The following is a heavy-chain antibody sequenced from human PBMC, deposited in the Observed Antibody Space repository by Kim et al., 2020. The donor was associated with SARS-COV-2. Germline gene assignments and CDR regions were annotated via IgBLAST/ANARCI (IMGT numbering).Heavy chain of an antibody. D-gene: IGHD3-10*01. CDR3: ATVRSVRDY. Sequence: SDTLSLTCAVYGGSFSGYYWSWIRQPPGKGLEWIGEINHSGSTNYNPSLKSRVTISVDTSKNQFSLKLSSVTAADTAVYYCATVRSVRDYWGQGTLVTVSS. CDR2: INHSGST. CDR1: GGSFSGYY. V-gene: IGHV4-34*01. J-gene: IGHJ4*02.